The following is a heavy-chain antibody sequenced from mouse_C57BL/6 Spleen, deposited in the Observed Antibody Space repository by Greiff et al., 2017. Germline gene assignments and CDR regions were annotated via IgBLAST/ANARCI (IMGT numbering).Heavy chain of an antibody. CDR2: IWSGGST. CDR1: GFSLTSYG. CDR3: ARNTQGNWDGTFAY. V-gene: IGHV2-2*01. D-gene: IGHD4-1*01. Sequence: VKLVESGPGLVQPSQSLSITCTVSGFSLTSYGVHWVRQSPGKGLEWLGVIWSGGSTDYNAAFISRLSISKDNSKSQVFFKMNSLQADDTAIYYCARNTQGNWDGTFAYWGQGTLVTVSA. J-gene: IGHJ3*01.